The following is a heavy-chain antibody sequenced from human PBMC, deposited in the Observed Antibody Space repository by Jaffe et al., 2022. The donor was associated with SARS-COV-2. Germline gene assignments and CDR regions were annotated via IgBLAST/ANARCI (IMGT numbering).Heavy chain of an antibody. CDR2: IYYSGST. V-gene: IGHV4-31*03. D-gene: IGHD3-22*01. Sequence: QVQLQESGPGLVKPSQTLSLTCTVSGGSISSGGYYWSWIRQHPGKGLEWIGYIYYSGSTYYNPSLKSRVTISVDTSKNQFSLKLSSVTAADTAVYYCARDKEEDSSGYLDAFDIWGQGTMVTVSS. J-gene: IGHJ3*02. CDR1: GGSISSGGYY. CDR3: ARDKEEDSSGYLDAFDI.